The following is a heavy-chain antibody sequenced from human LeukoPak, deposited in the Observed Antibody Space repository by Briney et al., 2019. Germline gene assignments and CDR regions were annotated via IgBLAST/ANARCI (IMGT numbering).Heavy chain of an antibody. D-gene: IGHD7-27*01. J-gene: IGHJ4*02. CDR1: GYSTSSGYY. CDR2: IYHSGST. CDR3: ASRKLGNDY. V-gene: IGHV4-38-2*02. Sequence: SETLSLTCTVSGYSTSSGYYWGWIRQPPGKGLEWIASIYHSGSTYYNPSLKSRITISVDTSKNQFSLKLNSVTAADTAVYYCASRKLGNDYWGQGTLVTVSS.